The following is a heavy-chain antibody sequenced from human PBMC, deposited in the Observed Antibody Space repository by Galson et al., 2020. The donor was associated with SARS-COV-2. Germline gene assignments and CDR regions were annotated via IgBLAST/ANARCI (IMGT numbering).Heavy chain of an antibody. D-gene: IGHD5-18*01. V-gene: IGHV3-33*06. CDR3: ANDQVSPTAECSYCSPPLDY. CDR1: GFTFSSYG. CDR2: IWYDGSNK. Sequence: GGSLRLSCAASGFTFSSYGMHWVRQAPGKGLEWVAVIWYDGSNKYYADSVKGRFTISRDNSKNTLYLQMNSLRAEDTAVYYCANDQVSPTAECSYCSPPLDYWGQGTLVTVSS. J-gene: IGHJ4*02.